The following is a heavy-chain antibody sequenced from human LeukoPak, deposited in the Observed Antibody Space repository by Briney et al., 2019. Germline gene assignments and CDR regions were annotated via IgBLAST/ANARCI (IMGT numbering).Heavy chain of an antibody. CDR1: GYTFTSYD. D-gene: IGHD6-13*01. V-gene: IGHV1-8*01. CDR3: ARSPQLAAAGVYYGMDV. CDR2: MNPNSGNT. J-gene: IGHJ6*02. Sequence: SVKASFKAFGYTFTSYDINWVRQATGQGLEWMGWMNPNSGNTGYAEKFQGRVHMTRNTSISTAYMELSRLRSEDAAVYYCARSPQLAAAGVYYGMDVWGQGTTVTVSS.